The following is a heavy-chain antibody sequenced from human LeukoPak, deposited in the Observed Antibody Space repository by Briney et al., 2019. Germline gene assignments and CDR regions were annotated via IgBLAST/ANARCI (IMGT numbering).Heavy chain of an antibody. D-gene: IGHD6-13*01. J-gene: IGHJ4*02. V-gene: IGHV3-33*01. CDR2: IWYDGSNK. CDR3: ARDIAAAGSYYFDY. CDR1: GSTFISYA. Sequence: PGGSLGFSFAASGSTFISYARHGSGQAPGKGLEGGEVIWYDGSNKYYADSVKGRFTISRDNSKNTLYLQMNSLRAEDTAVYYCARDIAAAGSYYFDYWGQGTLVTVSS.